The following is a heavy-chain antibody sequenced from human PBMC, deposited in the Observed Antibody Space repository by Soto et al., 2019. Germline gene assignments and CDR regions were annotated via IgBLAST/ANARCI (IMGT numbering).Heavy chain of an antibody. D-gene: IGHD3-9*01. Sequence: QVQLVQSGAEVKKPGASVKVSCKASGYHLTSYGISWVRQAPGQGLEWMGWISAYNGDTNYAQKFQGRGTLTTATSTSTAYMELRSLRSDDTAVYYCATTTGYSYYYYGMGVWGQGTTVTVSS. J-gene: IGHJ6*02. V-gene: IGHV1-18*01. CDR2: ISAYNGDT. CDR1: GYHLTSYG. CDR3: ATTTGYSYYYYGMGV.